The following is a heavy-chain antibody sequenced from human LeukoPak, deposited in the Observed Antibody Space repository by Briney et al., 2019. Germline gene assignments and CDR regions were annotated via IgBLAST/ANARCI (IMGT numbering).Heavy chain of an antibody. J-gene: IGHJ6*03. V-gene: IGHV1-18*01. CDR1: GYTFTSDG. Sequence: ASVKVSCKASGYTFTSDGISSVRQAPRQRLEWMGWISAYNGNTNYAQKLQGRVTMTTDTSTSTAYMELRSLRSDDTAVYYCARTTEGGYTYDFFYYYYMDVWGKGTTVTISS. CDR2: ISAYNGNT. D-gene: IGHD5-18*01. CDR3: ARTTEGGYTYDFFYYYYMDV.